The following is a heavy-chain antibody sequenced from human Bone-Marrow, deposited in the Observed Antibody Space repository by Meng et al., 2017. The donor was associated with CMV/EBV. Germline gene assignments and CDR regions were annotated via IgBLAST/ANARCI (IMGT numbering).Heavy chain of an antibody. J-gene: IGHJ6*02. D-gene: IGHD2-2*01. CDR2: IYSGGST. V-gene: IGHV3-66*02. CDR3: ARDLRDIVVVPAAMAYYYYGMDV. Sequence: GESLKISCAASGFTFDDYTMHWVRQAPGKGLEWVSVIYSGGSTYYADSVKGRFTISRDNSKNTLYLQMNSLRAEDTAVYYCARDLRDIVVVPAAMAYYYYGMDVWGQGTTVTVSS. CDR1: GFTFDDYT.